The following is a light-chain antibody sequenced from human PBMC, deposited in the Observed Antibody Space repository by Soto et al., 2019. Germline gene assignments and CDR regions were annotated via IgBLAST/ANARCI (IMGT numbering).Light chain of an antibody. CDR2: DAS. CDR3: QQRSKWSLT. Sequence: EIVLTQSPATLSLSPGDGATLSCRASQPITNFLAWYQQRSGQPPRLLISDASDRAPGVPARFSGSGSGTDFTLTITSLEPEDFAVYYCQQRSKWSLTFGGGTRV. V-gene: IGKV3-11*01. CDR1: QPITNF. J-gene: IGKJ4*01.